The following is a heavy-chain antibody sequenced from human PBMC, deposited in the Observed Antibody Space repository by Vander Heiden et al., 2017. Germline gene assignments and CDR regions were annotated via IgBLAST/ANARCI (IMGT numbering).Heavy chain of an antibody. CDR3: TRSSAGFPDY. V-gene: IGHV3-73*01. CDR1: GFTFCGSA. Sequence: EVQLVESGGGLVQPGGSLKLSCAASGFTFCGSAMHWVRQASGKGLEWVGRIRSKANSYATAYAASVKGRFTISRDDSKNTAYLQMNSLKTEDTAVYYCTRSSAGFPDYWGQGTLVTVSS. CDR2: IRSKANSYAT. D-gene: IGHD3-10*01. J-gene: IGHJ4*02.